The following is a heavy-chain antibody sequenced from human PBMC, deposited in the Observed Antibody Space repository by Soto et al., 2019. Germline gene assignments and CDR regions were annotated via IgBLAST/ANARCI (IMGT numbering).Heavy chain of an antibody. J-gene: IGHJ5*02. Sequence: SETLSLTCTVSGESIRSDTDYWAWIRQPPGKGPEWIGSIYYSGSTYYNPSLKSRITISVDTSKNQFYLDLNSVTAADTAMYYCARNGDCTRPGCIVGWFDPWGPGTLVTVSS. CDR2: IYYSGST. CDR3: ARNGDCTRPGCIVGWFDP. V-gene: IGHV4-39*07. D-gene: IGHD2-8*01. CDR1: GESIRSDTDY.